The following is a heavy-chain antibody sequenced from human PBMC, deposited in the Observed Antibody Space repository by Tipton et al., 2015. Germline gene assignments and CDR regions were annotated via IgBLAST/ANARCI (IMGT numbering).Heavy chain of an antibody. V-gene: IGHV4-61*01. CDR1: GGSVTSGSYY. Sequence: LRLSCSVSGGSVTSGSYYWSWIRQPPGKGLEWIGYISYTGNTHYNTSLKSRVTISLDTSKNQFSLTVNSVTAADTAVYYCARDLEHGMDVWGQGTTVTVSS. D-gene: IGHD5-24*01. CDR2: ISYTGNT. J-gene: IGHJ6*02. CDR3: ARDLEHGMDV.